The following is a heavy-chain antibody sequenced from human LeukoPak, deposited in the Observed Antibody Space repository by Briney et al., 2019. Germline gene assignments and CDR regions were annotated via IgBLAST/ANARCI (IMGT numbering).Heavy chain of an antibody. V-gene: IGHV4-4*09. CDR2: IYTSGST. J-gene: IGHJ4*02. CDR1: VGPISSYY. D-gene: IGHD1-7*01. CDR3: ARWYNWNYGPFDY. Sequence: KSSETLSLTCTVSVGPISSYYWSWIRQPPGKGLEWIGYIYTSGSTNYNPSLKSRVTISVDTSKNQFSLKLSSVTAADTAVYYCARWYNWNYGPFDYWGQGTLVTVSS.